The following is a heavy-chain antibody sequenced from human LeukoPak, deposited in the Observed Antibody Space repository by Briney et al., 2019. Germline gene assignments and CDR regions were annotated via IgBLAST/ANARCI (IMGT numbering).Heavy chain of an antibody. CDR3: TTDSYYYDKR. Sequence: VXQAPGXGLEWVGRIKSKTDGGTTDYAAPVKGRFTIARDDSKNTLYLQMNSLKTEDTVVYYCTTDSYYYDKRGGQGTLVTVSS. J-gene: IGHJ4*02. D-gene: IGHD3-22*01. CDR2: IKSKTDGGTT. V-gene: IGHV3-15*01.